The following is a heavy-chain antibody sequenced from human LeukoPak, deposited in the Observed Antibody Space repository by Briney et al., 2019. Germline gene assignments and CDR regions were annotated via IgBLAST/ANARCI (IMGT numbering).Heavy chain of an antibody. J-gene: IGHJ3*02. CDR2: IWYDGSNK. CDR3: AKEGYSSSWWGCAFDI. V-gene: IGHV3-33*06. CDR1: GFTFSSYG. Sequence: GGSLRLSCAASGFTFSSYGMHWVRQPPGKGLEWVAVIWYDGSNKYYADSVKGRFTISRDNSKNTLYLQMNSPGAEDTAVYYCAKEGYSSSWWGCAFDIWGQGTMVTVCS. D-gene: IGHD6-13*01.